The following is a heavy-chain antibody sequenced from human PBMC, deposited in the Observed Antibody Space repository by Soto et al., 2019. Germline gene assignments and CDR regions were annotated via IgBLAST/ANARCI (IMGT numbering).Heavy chain of an antibody. V-gene: IGHV4-59*01. CDR3: ARDPYQSSNYYGSEFDY. D-gene: IGHD3-10*01. CDR1: GGSISGYC. Sequence: SETLSLTCTVSGGSISGYCWSWIRQPPGKGLEWIGYIYYSTNYNPSLKSRVTISVDTSKNQLSLKLTSVTAADTAVYYCARDPYQSSNYYGSEFDYWGQGILVTVSS. J-gene: IGHJ4*02. CDR2: IYYST.